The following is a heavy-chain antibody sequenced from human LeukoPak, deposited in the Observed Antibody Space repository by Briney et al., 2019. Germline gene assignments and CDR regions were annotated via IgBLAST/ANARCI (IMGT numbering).Heavy chain of an antibody. CDR1: GFTFSSYA. J-gene: IGHJ4*02. V-gene: IGHV3-30*04. D-gene: IGHD1-1*01. CDR2: ISYDGSIK. Sequence: GGSLRLSCAASGFTFSSYAMHWVRQAPGKGLEWVAAISYDGSIKNYADSLKGRFTISRDNSKNTLYLQMNSLTGEDTAIYYCAKATGTLGNWGQGTLVTVSS. CDR3: AKATGTLGN.